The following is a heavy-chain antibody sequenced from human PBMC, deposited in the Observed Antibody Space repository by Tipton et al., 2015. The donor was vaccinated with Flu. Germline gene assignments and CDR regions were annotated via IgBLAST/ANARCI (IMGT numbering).Heavy chain of an antibody. CDR3: ACHFTSGLFAS. V-gene: IGHV4-59*08. CDR1: GGSFTNYY. D-gene: IGHD2-8*02. CDR2: VHYRENT. Sequence: TLSLTCTVSGGSFTNYYWSWIRQPPGKGLEWIGFVHYRENTSYNPSLKNRVTMSLDTSKNQFSLKLISVTAADTAVYYCACHFTSGLFASWGQGTPVTVSS. J-gene: IGHJ4*02.